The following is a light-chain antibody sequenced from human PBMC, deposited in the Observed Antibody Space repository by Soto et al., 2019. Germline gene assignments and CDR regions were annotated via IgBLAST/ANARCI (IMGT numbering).Light chain of an antibody. J-gene: IGKJ1*01. CDR2: GAS. CDR3: QQYNNRPPWT. CDR1: QDVNSN. V-gene: IGKV3-15*01. Sequence: EIVMTQSPATLSVFPGESAALSCRASQDVNSNVAWYQHKPGQPPRLLIYGASTRATGIPARFSGSGSGTEFTLTISSLQSEDFALYYCQQYNNRPPWTFGQGTEVEVK.